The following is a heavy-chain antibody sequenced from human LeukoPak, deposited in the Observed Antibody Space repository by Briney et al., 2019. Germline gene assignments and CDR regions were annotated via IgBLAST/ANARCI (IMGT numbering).Heavy chain of an antibody. CDR3: ARTYSTSSNFAY. Sequence: PSETLSLTCTVSGGSISSYYWSWIRHPPGKGLEWIGYIYSSGSTNYNPSLKRRVTILVDTSKEQFSLKLSSVTAADTSLYYCARTYSTSSNFAYWGQGTLVTVSS. J-gene: IGHJ4*02. D-gene: IGHD2-2*01. V-gene: IGHV4-4*09. CDR1: GGSISSYY. CDR2: IYSSGST.